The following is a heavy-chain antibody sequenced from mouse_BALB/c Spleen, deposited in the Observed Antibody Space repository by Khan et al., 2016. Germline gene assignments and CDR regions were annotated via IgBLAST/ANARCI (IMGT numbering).Heavy chain of an antibody. CDR1: GYSITSDYA. D-gene: IGHD1-1*01. V-gene: IGHV3-2*02. J-gene: IGHJ4*01. CDR2: ISYSGST. Sequence: EVQLVESGPGLVKPSQPLSLTCTVTGYSITSDYAWNWIRQFPGNRLEWMGYISYSGSTSYNPSLKSRISITRDTSKNQFFLQLNSVTSEDTATYYCARSDYGDKDAMDYWGQGTSVTVSS. CDR3: ARSDYGDKDAMDY.